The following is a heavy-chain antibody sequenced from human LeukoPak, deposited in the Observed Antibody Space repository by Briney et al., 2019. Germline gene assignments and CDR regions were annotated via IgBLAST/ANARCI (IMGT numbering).Heavy chain of an antibody. CDR1: GYTFTSYG. CDR3: ARYSSSWLDY. Sequence: ASVKVSCKASGYTFTSYGISWVRQAPGQGLEWMGGIIPIFGTANYAQKFQGRVTITADESTSTAYMELSSLRSEDTAVYYCARYSSSWLDYWGQGTLVTVSS. V-gene: IGHV1-69*13. CDR2: IIPIFGTA. D-gene: IGHD6-13*01. J-gene: IGHJ4*02.